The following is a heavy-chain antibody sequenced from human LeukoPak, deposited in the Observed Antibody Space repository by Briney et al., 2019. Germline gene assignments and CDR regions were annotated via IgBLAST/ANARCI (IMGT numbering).Heavy chain of an antibody. CDR2: MSSSGTTI. Sequence: GGSLRLSCAASGFTFSSYEVIWVRQAPGKGLEWVSYMSSSGTTIHYVDSVKGRFRNSRDNAKNTVYLEMNSLRSEDTAVYYCARSLIPLGMDVWGHGTTVTVSS. CDR3: ARSLIPLGMDV. CDR1: GFTFSSYE. D-gene: IGHD2-21*01. V-gene: IGHV3-48*03. J-gene: IGHJ6*02.